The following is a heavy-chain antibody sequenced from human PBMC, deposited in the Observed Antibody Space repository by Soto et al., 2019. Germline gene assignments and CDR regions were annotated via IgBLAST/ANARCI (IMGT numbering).Heavy chain of an antibody. CDR3: AREFNDFGSGYYYYGMDV. CDR2: INPNSGGT. J-gene: IGHJ6*02. Sequence: ASVKVSCKASGYTFTGYYMHWVRQAPGQGLEWMGWINPNSGGTNYAQKFQGWVTMTRDTSISTAYMELSRLRSDDTAVYYCAREFNDFGSGYYYYGMDVWGQGTTVTV. V-gene: IGHV1-2*04. D-gene: IGHD3-3*01. CDR1: GYTFTGYY.